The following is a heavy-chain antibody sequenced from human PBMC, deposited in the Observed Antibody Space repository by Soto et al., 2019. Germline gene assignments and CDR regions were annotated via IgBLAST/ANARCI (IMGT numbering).Heavy chain of an antibody. Sequence: QLQLQESGPGLVKPSETLSLTCTVSGGSISSMSHYWGWIRQSPGKHLEWIGSSYYRGSTHYNPSLKTRVTISVDTSKNQVSLKVYSVTAADTAVYYCATADGFGVVTPFFEYWGQGILVTVSS. J-gene: IGHJ4*02. V-gene: IGHV4-39*01. CDR3: ATADGFGVVTPFFEY. CDR2: SYYRGST. D-gene: IGHD3-3*01. CDR1: GGSISSMSHY.